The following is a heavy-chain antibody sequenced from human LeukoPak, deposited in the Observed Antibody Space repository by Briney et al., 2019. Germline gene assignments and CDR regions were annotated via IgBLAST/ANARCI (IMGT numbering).Heavy chain of an antibody. CDR1: GYTFTGYY. J-gene: IGHJ6*03. D-gene: IGHD5-18*01. CDR2: INPNSGGT. Sequence: GASVTVSCKASGYTFTGYYMHWVRQAPGQGLEWMGWINPNSGGTNYAQKFQGRVTMTRDTSISTAYMELSRLRSDDTAVYYCARDTAMAFYYMDVWGKGTTATVSS. V-gene: IGHV1-2*02. CDR3: ARDTAMAFYYMDV.